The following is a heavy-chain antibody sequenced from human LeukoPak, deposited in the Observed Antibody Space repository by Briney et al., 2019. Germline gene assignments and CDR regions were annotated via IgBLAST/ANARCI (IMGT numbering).Heavy chain of an antibody. D-gene: IGHD3-22*01. CDR1: GGSISSYY. V-gene: IGHV4-59*01. CDR2: IYYSGST. J-gene: IGHJ3*02. CDR3: ARPTYYYDSSGSRYAFDI. Sequence: SETLSLTCTVSGGSISSYYWSWIRQPPGKGVEWIGYIYYSGSTNYNPSLKSRVTISVDTSKNQFSLKLSSVTAADTAVYYCARPTYYYDSSGSRYAFDIWGQGTMVTVSS.